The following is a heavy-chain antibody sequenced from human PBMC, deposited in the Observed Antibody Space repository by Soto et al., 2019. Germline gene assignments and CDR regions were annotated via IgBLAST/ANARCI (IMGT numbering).Heavy chain of an antibody. Sequence: SETLSLTCAVSGGSISSGGYSWSWIRQPPGKGLEWIGYIYYSGSTNYNPSLKSRVTISVDTSKNQFSLKLSSVTAADTAVYYGAIHGSGARAFDSWGQGTMVTVSS. D-gene: IGHD2-2*03. J-gene: IGHJ3*02. V-gene: IGHV4-61*08. CDR3: AIHGSGARAFDS. CDR2: IYYSGST. CDR1: GGSISSGGYS.